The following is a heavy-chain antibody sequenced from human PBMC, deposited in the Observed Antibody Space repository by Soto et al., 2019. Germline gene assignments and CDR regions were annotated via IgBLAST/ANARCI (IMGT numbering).Heavy chain of an antibody. CDR3: AREGGGYCSGGSCQVDY. D-gene: IGHD2-15*01. V-gene: IGHV4-39*02. J-gene: IGHJ4*02. CDR1: GGSISSSSYY. CDR2: IYYRGNT. Sequence: LSLTCTVSGGSISSSSYYWGWIRQPPGKGLEWIGSIYYRGNTYYNPSLKSRVTISVDTSKNQFSLKLSSVTAADTAVYYCAREGGGYCSGGSCQVDYWGQGTLVTVSS.